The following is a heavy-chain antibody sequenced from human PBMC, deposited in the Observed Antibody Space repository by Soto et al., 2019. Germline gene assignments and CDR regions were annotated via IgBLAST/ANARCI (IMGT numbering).Heavy chain of an antibody. CDR1: GGSISSSSYY. D-gene: IGHD6-19*01. J-gene: IGHJ5*02. V-gene: IGHV4-39*01. CDR3: ARQGSGWYNWFDP. Sequence: SETLSLTCSVSGGSISSSSYYWGWIRQPPGKGLEWIGSIYYGGSIYYNPSLKSRVTISVDTSKNQFSLKLSSVTAAETAVYYCARQGSGWYNWFDPWGQGTLVTVSS. CDR2: IYYGGSI.